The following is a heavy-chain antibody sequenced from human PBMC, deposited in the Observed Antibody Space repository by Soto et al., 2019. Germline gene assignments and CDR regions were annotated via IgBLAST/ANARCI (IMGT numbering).Heavy chain of an antibody. CDR2: INAANGNV. V-gene: IGHV1-3*01. CDR3: VRAVGQFDP. D-gene: IGHD6-19*01. J-gene: IGHJ5*02. Sequence: QVQRVQSGAEVKKPGASVKVSCKASGYTFSSYALHWVRQAPGQSLEWMGWINAANGNVKYSQKFQGRVTITRDTSASTAYMELSSLRSEDTAVYYFVRAVGQFDPWGQGTLVTVSS. CDR1: GYTFSSYA.